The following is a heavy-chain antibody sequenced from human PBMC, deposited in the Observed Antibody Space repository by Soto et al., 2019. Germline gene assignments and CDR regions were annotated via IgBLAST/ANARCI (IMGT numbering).Heavy chain of an antibody. J-gene: IGHJ4*02. V-gene: IGHV1-69*08. Sequence: QVQLVQSGAEVKKPGSSVKVSCKASGGTFSSYTISWVRQAPGQGLEWMGRIIPILGIANYAQKFQGRVRITAANSTSKAYMEMSSLRSEDTAVYYCARDRPLAYWGQGTLVTVSS. CDR3: ARDRPLAY. CDR1: GGTFSSYT. D-gene: IGHD3-3*02. CDR2: IIPILGIA.